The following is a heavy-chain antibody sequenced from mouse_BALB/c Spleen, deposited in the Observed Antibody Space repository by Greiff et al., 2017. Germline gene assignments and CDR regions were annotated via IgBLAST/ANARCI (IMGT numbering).Heavy chain of an antibody. Sequence: EVQLVESGGGLVKLGGSLKLSCAASGFTFSSYYMSWVRQTPEKRLELVAAINSNGGSTYYPDTVKGRFTISRDNAKNTLYLQMSSLKSEDTALYYCARQVYDGYYLFAYWGQGTLVTVSA. CDR1: GFTFSSYY. V-gene: IGHV5-6-2*01. CDR2: INSNGGST. CDR3: ARQVYDGYYLFAY. D-gene: IGHD2-3*01. J-gene: IGHJ3*01.